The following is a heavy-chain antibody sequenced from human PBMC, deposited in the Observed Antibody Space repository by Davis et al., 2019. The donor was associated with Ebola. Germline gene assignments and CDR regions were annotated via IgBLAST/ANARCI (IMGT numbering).Heavy chain of an antibody. Sequence: GESLKISCAASGFTFSSYWMSWVRQAPGKGLEWVANIKQDGSEKYYVDSVKGRFTISRDNAKNSLYLQMNSLRAEDTAVYYCAREEYSSSSGLDYWGQGTLVTVSS. D-gene: IGHD6-6*01. CDR3: AREEYSSSSGLDY. J-gene: IGHJ4*02. CDR2: IKQDGSEK. V-gene: IGHV3-7*01. CDR1: GFTFSSYW.